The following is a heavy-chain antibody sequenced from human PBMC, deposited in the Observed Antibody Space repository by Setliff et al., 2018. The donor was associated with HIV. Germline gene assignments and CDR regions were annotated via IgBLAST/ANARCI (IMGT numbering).Heavy chain of an antibody. CDR2: IHFSGSI. Sequence: PSETLSLTCTVSGASFSRSNYYWAWIRQPPGKGPEWIGNIHFSGSIYYNPSLKSRVTISVDMSKNQFSLKLSSVTAADTAVYYCARARATETTFHYFDYYMDVWGKGTTVTVSS. CDR3: ARARATETTFHYFDYYMDV. J-gene: IGHJ6*03. CDR1: GASFSRSNYY. V-gene: IGHV4-39*01. D-gene: IGHD4-4*01.